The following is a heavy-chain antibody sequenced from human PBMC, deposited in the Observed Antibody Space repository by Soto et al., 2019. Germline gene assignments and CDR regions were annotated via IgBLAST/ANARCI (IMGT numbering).Heavy chain of an antibody. V-gene: IGHV3-23*01. CDR1: GFTFSSYA. D-gene: IGHD3-22*01. Sequence: EVQLLESGGGLVQPGGSLRLSCAASGFTFSSYAMSWVRQAPGKGLEWVSAISGSGGSTYYADSVKGRFTISRDNSKNTLYRQMNSLRAEDTAVYYCAKDSGPNSSGYYWGYWGQGTLVTVSS. CDR3: AKDSGPNSSGYYWGY. J-gene: IGHJ4*02. CDR2: ISGSGGST.